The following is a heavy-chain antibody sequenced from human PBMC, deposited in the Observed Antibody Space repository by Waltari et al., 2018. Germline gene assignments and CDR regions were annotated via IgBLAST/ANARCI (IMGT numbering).Heavy chain of an antibody. CDR3: ARWSARISQREFYLDY. CDR2: IYHSGSN. V-gene: IGHV4-4*02. J-gene: IGHJ4*02. D-gene: IGHD6-25*01. Sequence: QVHLQESGPGLVKPSGTLSLTCEVSGASVTGDWWGWVRQPPGEGLEWFGEIYHSGSNNYNPSLKSRLAMSVDKSKNEFSLKLTSVTAADTAVYYCARWSARISQREFYLDYWGQGILVTISS. CDR1: GASVTGDW.